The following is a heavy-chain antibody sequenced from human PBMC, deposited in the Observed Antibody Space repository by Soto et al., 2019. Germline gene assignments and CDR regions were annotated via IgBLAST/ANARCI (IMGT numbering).Heavy chain of an antibody. CDR2: MNPNSGNT. CDR3: ARGVKYGAYSRWFDH. J-gene: IGHJ5*02. V-gene: IGHV1-8*01. D-gene: IGHD4-17*01. CDR1: GYTFTSYD. Sequence: QVQLVQSGAEVKKPGASVKVSCKASGYTFTSYDINWVRKATGQGLEYVGWMNPNSGNTGYVQKFQDRVTMTRETSISKAYMELSSLRSDASAVYLCARGVKYGAYSRWFDHWGQGTLVTVSA.